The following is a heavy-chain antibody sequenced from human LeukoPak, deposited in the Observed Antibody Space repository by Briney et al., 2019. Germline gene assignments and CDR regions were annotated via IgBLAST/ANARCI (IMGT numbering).Heavy chain of an antibody. CDR1: GYTFTGYY. V-gene: IGHV1-2*02. D-gene: IGHD3-10*01. J-gene: IGHJ6*02. CDR3: AKDSNYGSGSYFNLYYYYYGMDV. Sequence: ASVKVSCKASGYTFTGYYMHWVRQAPGQGLEWMGWINPNSGGTNYAQKFQGRVTMTRDTSISTAYMELSRLRSDDTALYYCAKDSNYGSGSYFNLYYYYYGMDVWGQGTTVTVSS. CDR2: INPNSGGT.